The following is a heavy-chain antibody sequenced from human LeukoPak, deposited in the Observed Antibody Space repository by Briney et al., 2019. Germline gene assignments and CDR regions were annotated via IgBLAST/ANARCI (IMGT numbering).Heavy chain of an antibody. D-gene: IGHD3-3*01. Sequence: ASLRASCKASGYTFTTYKMHWVRQAPGQGLECMGIINPSDGTTTYAQTFQGRVTMTRDTSTTTVYMELSSLTSDDSAVYYCARGGVGPAAGPLHFDYWGQGTLVTVSS. CDR2: INPSDGTT. J-gene: IGHJ4*02. V-gene: IGHV1-46*01. CDR1: GYTFTTYK. CDR3: ARGGVGPAAGPLHFDY.